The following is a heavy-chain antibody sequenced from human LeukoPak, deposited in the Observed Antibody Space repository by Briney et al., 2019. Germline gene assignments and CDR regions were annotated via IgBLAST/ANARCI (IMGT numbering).Heavy chain of an antibody. CDR3: ARDPNPYSYGYKPTDY. D-gene: IGHD5-18*01. V-gene: IGHV3-11*01. CDR2: ISSSGSTI. Sequence: PGGSLRLSCAASGFTFSDYYMSWIRQAPGKGLEWVSYISSSGSTIYYADSVKGRFTISRDNAKNSLYLQMNSLRAEDTAVYYCARDPNPYSYGYKPTDYWGQGTLVTVSS. CDR1: GFTFSDYY. J-gene: IGHJ4*02.